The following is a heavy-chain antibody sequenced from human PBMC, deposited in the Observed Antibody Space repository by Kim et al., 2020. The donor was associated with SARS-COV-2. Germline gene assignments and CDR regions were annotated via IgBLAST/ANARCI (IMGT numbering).Heavy chain of an antibody. V-gene: IGHV4-34*01. CDR1: GGSFSGYY. D-gene: IGHD3-10*01. J-gene: IGHJ6*02. CDR2: INHSGST. Sequence: SETLSLTCAVYGGSFSGYYWSWIRQPPGKGLEWIGEINHSGSTNYNPSLKSRVTISVDTSKNQFSLKLSSVTAADTAVYYCARGLWFGEGYYYYYGMDVWGQGTTVTVSS. CDR3: ARGLWFGEGYYYYYGMDV.